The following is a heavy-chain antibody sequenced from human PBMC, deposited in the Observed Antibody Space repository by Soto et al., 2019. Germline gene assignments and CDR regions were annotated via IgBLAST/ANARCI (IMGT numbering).Heavy chain of an antibody. CDR1: GYTFTSYD. J-gene: IGHJ6*03. CDR3: ARGRRIAAAVSHGSSNSSYYYYMDV. V-gene: IGHV1-8*01. D-gene: IGHD6-13*01. Sequence: ASVKVSCTASGYTFTSYDINWVRQATGQGLEWMGWMNPNSGNTGYAQKFQGRVTMTRNTSISTAYMEVSSLRTEDTAVYYCARGRRIAAAVSHGSSNSSYYYYMDVWGKGTTVTVSS. CDR2: MNPNSGNT.